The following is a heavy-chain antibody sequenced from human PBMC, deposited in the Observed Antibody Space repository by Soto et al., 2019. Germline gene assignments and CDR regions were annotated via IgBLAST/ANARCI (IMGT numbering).Heavy chain of an antibody. Sequence: GGSLRLSCAASGFTFSSYGMHWVRQAPGKGLEWVAVIWYDGSNKYYADSVKGRFTISRDNSKNTLYLQMNSLRAEDTAVYYCARDYDFWGRLYMDVWGKGTTVTVSS. CDR1: GFTFSSYG. CDR2: IWYDGSNK. J-gene: IGHJ6*03. CDR3: ARDYDFWGRLYMDV. V-gene: IGHV3-33*01. D-gene: IGHD3-3*01.